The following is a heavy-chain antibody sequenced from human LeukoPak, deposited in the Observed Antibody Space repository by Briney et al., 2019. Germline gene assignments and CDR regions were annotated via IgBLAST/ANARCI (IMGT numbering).Heavy chain of an antibody. Sequence: SETLSLTCTVSGGSISSYYWSWIRQPPGKGLEWIGNIYYSGSTYYKPSLKSRVTISVDTSKNQFSLKLSSVTAADTAVYYCATQDYGGPPGDYWGQGTAVTVSS. CDR3: ATQDYGGPPGDY. D-gene: IGHD4-23*01. CDR2: IYYSGST. J-gene: IGHJ4*02. V-gene: IGHV4-59*05. CDR1: GGSISSYY.